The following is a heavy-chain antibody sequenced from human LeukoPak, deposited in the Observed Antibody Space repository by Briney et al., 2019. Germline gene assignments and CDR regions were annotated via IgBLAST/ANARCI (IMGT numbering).Heavy chain of an antibody. Sequence: GGSLRLSCAASGFTFSDYYMTWIRQASGRGLEWVSYISSSSNNIHYANSVRGRFTISRDNAKNSVYLQMNSLRVEDTAFYYCAKDNRRHYTSGPNPDSLHWGQGALVTVSS. CDR3: AKDNRRHYTSGPNPDSLH. CDR1: GFTFSDYY. V-gene: IGHV3-11*01. CDR2: ISSSSNNI. D-gene: IGHD6-19*01. J-gene: IGHJ4*02.